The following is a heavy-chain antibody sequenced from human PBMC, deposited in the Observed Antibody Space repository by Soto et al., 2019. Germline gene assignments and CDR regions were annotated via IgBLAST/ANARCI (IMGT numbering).Heavy chain of an antibody. J-gene: IGHJ4*02. D-gene: IGHD6-13*01. Sequence: PSETLSLTCSVSGDSINSFYWSWIRQSAGKGLEWIGRTYITGDTNYNPSLQSRVTMSVDTSKNQFSLKLSSVTAADTAVYYCASGLAAALYYFDYWGQGTLVTVSS. CDR3: ASGLAAALYYFDY. CDR2: TYITGDT. V-gene: IGHV4-4*07. CDR1: GDSINSFY.